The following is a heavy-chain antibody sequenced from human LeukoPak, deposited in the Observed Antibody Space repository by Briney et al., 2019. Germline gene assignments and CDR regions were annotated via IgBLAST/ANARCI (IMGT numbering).Heavy chain of an antibody. CDR2: ISSSSSYT. D-gene: IGHD6-19*01. CDR1: GFTFSSYE. Sequence: GGSLRPSCAASGFTFSSYEMNWVRQAPGKGLEWVSYISSSSSYTNYADSVKGRFTISRDNAKNSLYLQMNSLRAEDTAVYYCARGSSSGWYGEDARWLDPWGQGTLVTVSS. V-gene: IGHV3-48*03. J-gene: IGHJ5*02. CDR3: ARGSSSGWYGEDARWLDP.